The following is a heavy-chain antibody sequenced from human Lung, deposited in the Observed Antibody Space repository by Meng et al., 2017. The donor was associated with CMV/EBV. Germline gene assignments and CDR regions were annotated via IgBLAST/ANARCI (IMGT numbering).Heavy chain of an antibody. CDR2: INQDGSEK. J-gene: IGHJ6*02. Sequence: ESLKISCAASGFTFSSYWMSWVRQAPGKGLEWVANINQDGSEKYYVDSVEGRFTISRDNAKDSLYLQMNALRAEDTAVYYCARRPWGLAVWGQGTPVTVSS. CDR1: GFTFSSYW. CDR3: ARRPWGLAV. V-gene: IGHV3-7*01.